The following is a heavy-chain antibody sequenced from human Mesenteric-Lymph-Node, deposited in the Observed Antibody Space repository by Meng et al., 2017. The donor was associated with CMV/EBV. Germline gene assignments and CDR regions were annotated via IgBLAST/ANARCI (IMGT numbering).Heavy chain of an antibody. CDR1: GFTFSSYW. Sequence: GESLKISCAASGFTFSSYWMHWVRQAPGKGLEWVSVIYSGGSTYYADSVKGRFTISRDNSKNTLYLQMNSLRAEDTAVYYCARGGYNRYYYYGMDVWGQGTTVTVSS. D-gene: IGHD1-14*01. CDR3: ARGGYNRYYYYGMDV. V-gene: IGHV3-53*01. J-gene: IGHJ6*02. CDR2: IYSGGST.